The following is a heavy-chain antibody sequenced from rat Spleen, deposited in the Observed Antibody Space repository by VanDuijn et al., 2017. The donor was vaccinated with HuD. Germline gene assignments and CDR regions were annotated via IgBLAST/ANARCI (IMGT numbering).Heavy chain of an antibody. J-gene: IGHJ2*01. CDR2: IWTNGGT. D-gene: IGHD1-12*02. CDR1: GLSLSTNS. CDR3: ASPRARYYYDGTYSSPFDH. V-gene: IGHV2-47*01. Sequence: QVQLKESGPGLVQPSQTLSLTCTVSGLSLSTNSVSWIRQPPGKGLEWMGVIWTNGGTDYNSAIKSRLSINRDTSKSQVFLKINTLQSEDTAMYFCASPRARYYYDGTYSSPFDHWGQGVMVTVSS.